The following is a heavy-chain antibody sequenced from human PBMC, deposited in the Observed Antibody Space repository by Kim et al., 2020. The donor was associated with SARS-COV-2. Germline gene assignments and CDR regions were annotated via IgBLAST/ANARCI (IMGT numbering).Heavy chain of an antibody. CDR2: INHSGST. CDR3: ARDSVVVPAAAYYGMDV. V-gene: IGHV4-34*01. Sequence: SETLSLTCAVYGGSFSGYYWSWIRQPPGKGLEWIGEINHSGSTNYNPSLKSRVTISVDTSKNQFSLKLSSVTAADTAVYYCARDSVVVPAAAYYGMDVWGQGTTVTVSS. J-gene: IGHJ6*02. CDR1: GGSFSGYY. D-gene: IGHD2-2*01.